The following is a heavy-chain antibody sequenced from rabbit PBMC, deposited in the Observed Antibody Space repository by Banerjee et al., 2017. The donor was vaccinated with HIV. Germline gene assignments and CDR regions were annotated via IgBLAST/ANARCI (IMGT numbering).Heavy chain of an antibody. V-gene: IGHV1S40*01. CDR1: GFDLSSYYY. Sequence: QSLEESGGGLVKPEGSLTLTCTASGFDLSSYYYMCWVRQAPGKGLEWIACIYTGSTVVTYYASWAKGRFTISKTSSTTVTLQMTSLTAADTATYFCARGFALDLWGPGTLVTVS. CDR3: ARGFALDL. J-gene: IGHJ6*01. CDR2: IYTGSTVVT.